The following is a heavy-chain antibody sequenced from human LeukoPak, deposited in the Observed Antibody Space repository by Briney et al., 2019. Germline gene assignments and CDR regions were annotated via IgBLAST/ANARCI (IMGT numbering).Heavy chain of an antibody. CDR3: ARTSGELTTDF. Sequence: GGSLRLSCAASGFAFSDYYISWIRQAPGKGLEWLSYISGSGHYTNYADSVKGRFTISRDNAKNSLYLQMNSLRAEDTAVYYCARTSGELTTDFWGQGTLVTLSA. CDR1: GFAFSDYY. J-gene: IGHJ4*02. CDR2: ISGSGHYT. V-gene: IGHV3-11*06. D-gene: IGHD1-26*01.